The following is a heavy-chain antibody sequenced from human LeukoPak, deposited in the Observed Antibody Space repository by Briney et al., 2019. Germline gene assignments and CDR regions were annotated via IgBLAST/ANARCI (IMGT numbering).Heavy chain of an antibody. CDR1: GFILSDHY. CDR3: GRGATMIRGVHLDY. J-gene: IGHJ4*02. D-gene: IGHD3-10*01. CDR2: TRSIAASYST. V-gene: IGHV3-72*01. Sequence: GGSLRLSCATSGFILSDHYMDWVRQAPGKGLEWVGRTRSIAASYSTEYAASAKGRFTISRDESKNSLYLQMNGLRTEDTAVYYCGRGATMIRGVHLDYWGQGTLVTVSS.